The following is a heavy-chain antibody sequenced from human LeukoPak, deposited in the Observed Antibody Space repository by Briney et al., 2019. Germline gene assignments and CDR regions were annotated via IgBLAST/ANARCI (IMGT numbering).Heavy chain of an antibody. J-gene: IGHJ6*02. CDR1: GFTFSSYG. D-gene: IGHD2-15*01. CDR2: ISYDGSNK. Sequence: GGSLRLSCAASGFTFSSYGMHWVRPAPGKGLGWVAVISYDGSNKYYADSVKGRFTISRDNSKNTLYLQMNSLRAEDTAVCYCAKAPLRYCSGGSCYTGGYYYYGMDVWGQGTTVTVSS. CDR3: AKAPLRYCSGGSCYTGGYYYYGMDV. V-gene: IGHV3-30*18.